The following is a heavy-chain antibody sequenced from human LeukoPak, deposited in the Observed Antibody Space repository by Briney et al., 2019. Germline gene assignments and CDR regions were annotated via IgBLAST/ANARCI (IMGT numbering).Heavy chain of an antibody. V-gene: IGHV3-21*01. Sequence: PGGTLRLSCAASGFTFSSYSMNWVRQAPGKGLEWVSSISSSSSYIYYADSVKDRFTISRDNAKNSLYLQMNSLRAEDTAVYYCARVNGSGGRKTHFDYWGQGTLVTVSS. CDR1: GFTFSSYS. CDR3: ARVNGSGGRKTHFDY. J-gene: IGHJ4*02. D-gene: IGHD3-10*01. CDR2: ISSSSSYI.